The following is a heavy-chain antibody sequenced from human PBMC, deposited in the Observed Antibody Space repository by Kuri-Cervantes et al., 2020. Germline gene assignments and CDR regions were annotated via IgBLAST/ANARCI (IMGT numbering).Heavy chain of an antibody. V-gene: IGHV1-2*02. CDR2: INPNSGGT. CDR1: GYTFTGYY. Sequence: ASVKVSCKASGYTFTGYYMHWVRQAPGQGLEWMGWINPNSGGTNYAQKFQGRVTMTRDTSISTAYMELSRLRSDDTAVYYCAKDVFGAAVASRAFDIWGQGTMVTVSS. J-gene: IGHJ3*02. CDR3: AKDVFGAAVASRAFDI. D-gene: IGHD6-19*01.